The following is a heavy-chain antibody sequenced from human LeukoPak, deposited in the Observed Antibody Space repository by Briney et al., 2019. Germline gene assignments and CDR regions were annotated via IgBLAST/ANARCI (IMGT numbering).Heavy chain of an antibody. J-gene: IGHJ4*02. D-gene: IGHD6-19*01. Sequence: SGPTLVNPTQTLTLTCTFSGFSLSTSGVGVGWIRQPPGKALEWLALIYWDDDKRYSPSLKSRLTTTKDTSKNQVVLTMTNMDPVDTATYYCAHRPIAVAVRAFDYWGQGTLVTVSS. CDR2: IYWDDDK. V-gene: IGHV2-5*02. CDR3: AHRPIAVAVRAFDY. CDR1: GFSLSTSGVG.